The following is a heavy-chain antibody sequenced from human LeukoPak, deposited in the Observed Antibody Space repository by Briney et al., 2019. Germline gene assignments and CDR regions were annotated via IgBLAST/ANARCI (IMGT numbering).Heavy chain of an antibody. CDR1: GGSISSYY. D-gene: IGHD5-18*01. CDR3: ARAPERWYSYGSYTYYYMDV. CDR2: ISYSGST. Sequence: SETLSLTCTVSGGSISSYYWNWIRQPPGKGLEWIGSISYSGSTNYNPSLESRVTISVDTSKNQISPKLSSVTAADTTVYYCARAPERWYSYGSYTYYYMDVWGKGTTVTVSS. J-gene: IGHJ6*03. V-gene: IGHV4-59*01.